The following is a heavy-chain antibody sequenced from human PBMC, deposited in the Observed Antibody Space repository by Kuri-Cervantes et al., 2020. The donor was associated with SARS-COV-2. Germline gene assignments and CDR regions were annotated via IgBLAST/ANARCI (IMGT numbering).Heavy chain of an antibody. CDR1: GYTFTGYY. V-gene: IGHV1-2*02. CDR2: INPNSGGT. CDR3: ARGRFNWNDGSYYFDY. J-gene: IGHJ4*02. D-gene: IGHD1-1*01. Sequence: ASVKVSCKASGYTFTGYYMHWVRQAPEQGLEWMGWINPNSGGTNYAQKFQGRVTMTRDTSISTAYMELRSLRSDDTAVYYCARGRFNWNDGSYYFDYWGQGTLVTVSS.